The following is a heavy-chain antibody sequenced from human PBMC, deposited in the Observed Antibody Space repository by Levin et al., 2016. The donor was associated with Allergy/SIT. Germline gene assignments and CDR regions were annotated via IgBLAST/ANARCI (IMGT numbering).Heavy chain of an antibody. J-gene: IGHJ4*02. V-gene: IGHV4-4*02. CDR3: ARGPTVNYYFDY. Sequence: SETLSLTCVVSGGSISSPNWWSWVRQAPGKGLEWIGEVYHDGNTNYNPSLKSRVTISLDRSKNQFSLKLTSVTAADTAVYYCARGPTVNYYFDYWGQGTLVTVSS. D-gene: IGHD4-11*01. CDR1: GGSISSPNW. CDR2: VYHDGNT.